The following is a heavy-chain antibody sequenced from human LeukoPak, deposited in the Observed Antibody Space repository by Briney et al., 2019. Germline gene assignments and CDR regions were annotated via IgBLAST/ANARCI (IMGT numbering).Heavy chain of an antibody. CDR2: IWYDGSNK. CDR3: ARGGTRRYYYYGMDV. Sequence: PGGSLRLSCAASGFTFSSYGMHWVRQAPGKGLEWVAVIWYDGSNKYYADSVKGRFTISRDNSKNTLYLQMNSLRAEDTAVYYCARGGTRRYYYYGMDVWGQGTTVTVSS. V-gene: IGHV3-33*01. J-gene: IGHJ6*02. CDR1: GFTFSSYG.